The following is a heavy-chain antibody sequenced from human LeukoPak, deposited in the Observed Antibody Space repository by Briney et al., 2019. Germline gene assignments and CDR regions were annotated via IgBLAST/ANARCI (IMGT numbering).Heavy chain of an antibody. Sequence: GGSLRLSCAASGFTFSNAWMSWVRQAPGKGLEWVGRIKSKTDGGTTDYAAPVKGRFTISRDDSKNTLYLQMNSLKTEDTAVYYCTTGGFLEWFESDYWGQGTLVTVSS. V-gene: IGHV3-15*01. CDR3: TTGGFLEWFESDY. CDR1: GFTFSNAW. D-gene: IGHD3-3*01. J-gene: IGHJ4*02. CDR2: IKSKTDGGTT.